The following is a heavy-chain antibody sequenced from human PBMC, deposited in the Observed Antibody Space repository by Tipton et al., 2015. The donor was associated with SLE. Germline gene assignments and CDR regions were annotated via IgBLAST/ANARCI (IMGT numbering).Heavy chain of an antibody. J-gene: IGHJ6*03. CDR1: GFTFSSYW. D-gene: IGHD5-18*01. Sequence: SLRLSCAASGFTFSSYWMSWVRQAPGKGLEWVANIKQDGSEKYYVDSVKGRFTISRDNAKNTLYLQMNSLRAEDTAVYYCARPVDAAMGTLLSSMDVWGKGTTVTVSS. V-gene: IGHV3-7*01. CDR3: ARPVDAAMGTLLSSMDV. CDR2: IKQDGSEK.